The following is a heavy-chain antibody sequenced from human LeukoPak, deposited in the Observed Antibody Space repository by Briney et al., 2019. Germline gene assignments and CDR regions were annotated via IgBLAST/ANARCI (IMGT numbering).Heavy chain of an antibody. CDR2: INHDGSST. D-gene: IGHD1-26*01. J-gene: IGHJ4*02. CDR3: ARFYANEWELPH. Sequence: GGSLRLSCATSGFTFSTFWMHWVRQAPGKGLVWVSRINHDGSSTNYADSVKGRFTISRDNSKNTLYLQMNSLRAEDTAVYYCARFYANEWELPHWGQGTLVTVSS. V-gene: IGHV3-74*01. CDR1: GFTFSTFW.